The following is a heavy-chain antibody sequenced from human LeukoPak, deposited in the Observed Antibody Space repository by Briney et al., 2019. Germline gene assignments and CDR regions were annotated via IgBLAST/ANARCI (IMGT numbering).Heavy chain of an antibody. CDR2: ISYDGSNK. Sequence: GGSLRLSCAASGFIFSSYGMHWVRQAPGKGLEWAAVISYDGSNKYYVDSVKGRFTISRDNSKNTLYLQMNSLTSDDTAVYYCARELLPAVTEGWFDPWGQGTLVTVSS. V-gene: IGHV3-30*03. J-gene: IGHJ5*02. CDR3: ARELLPAVTEGWFDP. CDR1: GFIFSSYG. D-gene: IGHD2-2*01.